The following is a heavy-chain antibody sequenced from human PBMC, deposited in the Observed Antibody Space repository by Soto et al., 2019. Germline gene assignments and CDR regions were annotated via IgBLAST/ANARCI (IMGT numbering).Heavy chain of an antibody. J-gene: IGHJ4*02. D-gene: IGHD3-10*01. CDR3: ASSYGSGYRAFDY. CDR2: INPILSMS. Sequence: QVQLVQSGAEVKKPGSSVRVSCKASGDTFTFYSINWVLQAPGLGLEWMGRINPILSMSNYAQRFQGRVTMSADKSTSTAYMELSSLRSGDTAMYYCASSYGSGYRAFDYWGQGALVTVSS. CDR1: GDTFTFYS. V-gene: IGHV1-69*02.